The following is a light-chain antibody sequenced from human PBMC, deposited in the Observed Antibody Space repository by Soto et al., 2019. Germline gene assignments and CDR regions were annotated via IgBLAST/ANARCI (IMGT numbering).Light chain of an antibody. CDR3: QQVNSYPLT. Sequence: QLTQSPSSLSAFVGDRVTVTCRANQGISSYLAWYQQKPGKAPKLLIYAASNLQSGVPSRFSGSGSGTDFTLTISSLQPEDFGTYYCQQVNSYPLTFGGGTNVEIK. CDR1: QGISSY. CDR2: AAS. J-gene: IGKJ4*01. V-gene: IGKV1-9*01.